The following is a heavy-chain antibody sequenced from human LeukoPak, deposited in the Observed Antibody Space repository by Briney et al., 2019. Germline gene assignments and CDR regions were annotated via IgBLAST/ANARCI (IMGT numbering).Heavy chain of an antibody. Sequence: GGSLRLSCAASGLSFSSYAMSWVRQAPGKGLEWVSDLSGSGGSTYYADSVKGRFTISRDNSENTLYLQMNRLRAEDTAVYYCAKAMTTVTSFDYRGQGTLVTVSS. CDR1: GLSFSSYA. CDR3: AKAMTTVTSFDY. J-gene: IGHJ4*02. D-gene: IGHD4-17*01. V-gene: IGHV3-23*01. CDR2: LSGSGGST.